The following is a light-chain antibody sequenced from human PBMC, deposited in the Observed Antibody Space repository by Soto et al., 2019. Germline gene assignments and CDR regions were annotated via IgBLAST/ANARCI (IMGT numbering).Light chain of an antibody. CDR3: QQRSNWPPT. V-gene: IGKV3D-20*02. Sequence: EIVLTQSPGPPSLSPGGRATLSRKASQSVSSSYLAWYQQKPGQAPRLLIYGASTRATGIPDRFSGSGSGTDFTLTISSLEPEDFAVYYCQQRSNWPPTFGQGTKVDIK. CDR2: GAS. CDR1: QSVSSSY. J-gene: IGKJ1*01.